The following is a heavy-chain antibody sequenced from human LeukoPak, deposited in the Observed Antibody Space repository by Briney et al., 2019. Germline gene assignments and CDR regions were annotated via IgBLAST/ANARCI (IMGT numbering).Heavy chain of an antibody. CDR2: ISGSGGST. CDR3: AKVRSGWYRYYFDY. Sequence: GGSLRLSCAASGFTFSSYAMSWVRPAPGKGLEWVSAISGSGGSTYYADSVKGRFTISRDNSKNTLYLQMNSLRAEDTAVYYCAKVRSGWYRYYFDYWGQGTLVTVSS. CDR1: GFTFSSYA. J-gene: IGHJ4*02. V-gene: IGHV3-23*01. D-gene: IGHD6-19*01.